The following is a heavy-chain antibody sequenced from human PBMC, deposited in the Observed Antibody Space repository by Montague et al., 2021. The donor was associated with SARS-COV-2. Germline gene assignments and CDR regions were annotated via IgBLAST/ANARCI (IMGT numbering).Heavy chain of an antibody. CDR1: GASVTTGHYY. J-gene: IGHJ6*02. V-gene: IGHV4-61*02. Sequence: TLSLTCTVSGASVTTGHYYRSWLRQPAGKGLEWIGRVYPSGNTNYNPSLRSRVSISVDMSKNQISLKLSSVTAADTAVYYCARVRGAALYFGEVGYYGMVVWGQGTTVTVSS. CDR2: VYPSGNT. D-gene: IGHD3-10*01. CDR3: ARVRGAALYFGEVGYYGMVV.